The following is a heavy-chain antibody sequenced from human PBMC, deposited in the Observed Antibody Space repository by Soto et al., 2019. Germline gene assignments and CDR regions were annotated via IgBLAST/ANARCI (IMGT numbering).Heavy chain of an antibody. Sequence: QVQLQESGPGLVKPSQTLSLTCTVSGGSISSGGYYWSWIRQHPGKGLEWIGYIYYSGSTYYNPSLKSRVTISVDTSKNQFSLKLSSVTAADTAVYYCARDRTPCSGGSCYPDAFDIWGQGTMVTVSS. D-gene: IGHD2-15*01. CDR1: GGSISSGGYY. J-gene: IGHJ3*02. CDR2: IYYSGST. V-gene: IGHV4-31*03. CDR3: ARDRTPCSGGSCYPDAFDI.